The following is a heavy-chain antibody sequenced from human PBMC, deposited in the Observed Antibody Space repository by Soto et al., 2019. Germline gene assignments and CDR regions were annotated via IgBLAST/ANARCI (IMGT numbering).Heavy chain of an antibody. CDR1: GYTFTSYG. CDR3: ARDFYCSGGSCYYYYYGMDV. J-gene: IGHJ6*02. CDR2: ISAYNGNT. V-gene: IGHV1-18*01. Sequence: QVQLVQSGAEVKKPGASVKVSCKASGYTFTSYGISWVRQAPGQGLEWMGWISAYNGNTNYAQKLQGRVTMTTDTSRRTAYMELRSLRSDDTAVYYCARDFYCSGGSCYYYYYGMDVWGQGTTVTVSS. D-gene: IGHD2-15*01.